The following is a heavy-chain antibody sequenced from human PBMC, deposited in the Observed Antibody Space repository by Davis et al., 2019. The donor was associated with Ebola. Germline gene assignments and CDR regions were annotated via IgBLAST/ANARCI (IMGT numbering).Heavy chain of an antibody. CDR3: ARGIAAAGDAFDI. V-gene: IGHV1-69*13. CDR2: IIPIFGTA. J-gene: IGHJ3*02. D-gene: IGHD6-13*01. CDR1: GGTFSSYA. Sequence: AASVKVSCKASGGTFSSYAISWVRQAPGQGLEWMGGIIPIFGTANYAQKFQGRVTITADESTSTAYMELSSLRSDDTAVYYCARGIAAAGDAFDIWGQGTMVTVSS.